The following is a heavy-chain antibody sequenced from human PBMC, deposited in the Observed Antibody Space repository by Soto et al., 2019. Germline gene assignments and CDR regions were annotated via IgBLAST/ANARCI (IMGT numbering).Heavy chain of an antibody. CDR2: IIPIFGPA. CDR3: ARAAKRYFDY. J-gene: IGHJ4*02. V-gene: IGHV1-69*06. CDR1: GGTFNTFA. Sequence: QVHLVQSGAEVKKPGSSVKVSCKASGGTFNTFAISWVRQAPGQGLEWIGGIIPIFGPANYAQKFQGRVTITADKSTNPAYLEVNSLTSEDTAVYYCARAAKRYFDYWGQGTLVTVSS.